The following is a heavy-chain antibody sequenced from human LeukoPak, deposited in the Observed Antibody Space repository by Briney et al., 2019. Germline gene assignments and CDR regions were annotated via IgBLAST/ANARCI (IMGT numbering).Heavy chain of an antibody. CDR1: GGSLSGYY. CDR3: ARGADCSGGSCELDY. V-gene: IGHV4-34*01. J-gene: IGHJ4*02. CDR2: INHSGST. D-gene: IGHD2-15*01. Sequence: SETLSLTCAVYGGSLSGYYWNWIRQPPGKGLEWIGEINHSGSTNYNPSLKSRVTISVDTSKNQFSLKLSSVTAADTAVYYCARGADCSGGSCELDYWGQGTLVAVSS.